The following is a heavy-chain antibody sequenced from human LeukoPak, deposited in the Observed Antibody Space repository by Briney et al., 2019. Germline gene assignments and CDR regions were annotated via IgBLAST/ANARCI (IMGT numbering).Heavy chain of an antibody. CDR1: GGSISSYY. J-gene: IGHJ4*02. D-gene: IGHD6-13*01. CDR2: IYYSGST. CDR3: ARSGIAADYFDY. V-gene: IGHV4-59*08. Sequence: SETLSLTCTVSGGSISSYYWSWLRQPPGKGLEWIGYIYYSGSTNYNPSLKSRVTISVDTSKNQFSLKLSSVTAADTAVYYCARSGIAADYFDYWGQGTLVTVSS.